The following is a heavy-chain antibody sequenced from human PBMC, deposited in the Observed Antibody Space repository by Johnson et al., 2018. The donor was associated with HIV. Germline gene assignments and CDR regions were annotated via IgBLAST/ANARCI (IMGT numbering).Heavy chain of an antibody. Sequence: VQLVESGGGLVQPGGSLRLSCAASGFTFSSYAMSWVRQAPGKGLEWVSGFSGGGGRTFYADSVKGRFTISRDNSKNTLYLEMNSLRAEDTAVYYCAKRLGYDSRGDQLDIWGQGTMVTVSS. V-gene: IGHV3-23*04. D-gene: IGHD3-22*01. CDR3: AKRLGYDSRGDQLDI. CDR1: GFTFSSYA. J-gene: IGHJ3*02. CDR2: FSGGGGRT.